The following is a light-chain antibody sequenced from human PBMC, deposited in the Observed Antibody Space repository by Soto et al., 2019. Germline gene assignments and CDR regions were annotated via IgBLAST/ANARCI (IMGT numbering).Light chain of an antibody. Sequence: QSVLTQPASVSGSPGQSTTISCTGTSSDIGCYNYVSWYQQLPGEAPKLIIYDVSDRPSGVSTRFSGSKSGNTASLTISGLQAEDEGDYYCSSFTSRHTYVFGTGTKVTVL. J-gene: IGLJ1*01. CDR3: SSFTSRHTYV. CDR2: DVS. V-gene: IGLV2-14*01. CDR1: SSDIGCYNY.